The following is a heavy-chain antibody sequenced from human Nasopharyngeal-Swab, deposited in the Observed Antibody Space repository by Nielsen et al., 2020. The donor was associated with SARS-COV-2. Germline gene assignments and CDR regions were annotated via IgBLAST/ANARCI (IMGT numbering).Heavy chain of an antibody. CDR1: GGSISGYY. CDR2: IFYSGST. CDR3: ARRGNSYGGNWFDS. D-gene: IGHD2/OR15-2a*01. Sequence: SETPSLTCTVPGGSISGYYWSWIRQPPGKGLEWIGHIFYSGSTTYNPSLRRRVTISVDTSKNQFSLRLSSVTAADTAVYFCARRGNSYGGNWFDSWGLGSLVVVSS. V-gene: IGHV4-59*01. J-gene: IGHJ5*01.